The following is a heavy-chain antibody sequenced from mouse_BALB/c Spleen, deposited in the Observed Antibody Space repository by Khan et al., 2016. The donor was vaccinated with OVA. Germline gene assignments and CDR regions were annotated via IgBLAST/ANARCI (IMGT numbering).Heavy chain of an antibody. Sequence: QIQLVQSGPELKKAGETVKISCKASGYTFTNYGMNWVKQAPGKGLKWMGWINTYTGEPTYVGDFKGRLAFSVETSASTTYLQINNLKDEDTATYFCARSGLLRYALDYWGQGTSVTVSS. CDR3: ARSGLLRYALDY. CDR2: INTYTGEP. V-gene: IGHV9-3-1*01. D-gene: IGHD1-1*01. CDR1: GYTFTNYG. J-gene: IGHJ4*01.